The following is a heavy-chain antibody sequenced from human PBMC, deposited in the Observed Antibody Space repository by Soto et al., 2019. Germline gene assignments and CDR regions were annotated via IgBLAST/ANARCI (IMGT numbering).Heavy chain of an antibody. CDR2: INPSGGST. Sequence: ASVKVSCKASGYTFTSYYMHWVRQAPGQGLEWMGIINPSGGSTSYAQKFQGRVTMTRDTSTSTVYMELSSLRSEDTAVYYCARGDVVVPAAMRDGTDYYYYYMDVWGKGTTVTVSS. V-gene: IGHV1-46*03. D-gene: IGHD2-2*01. J-gene: IGHJ6*03. CDR1: GYTFTSYY. CDR3: ARGDVVVPAAMRDGTDYYYYYMDV.